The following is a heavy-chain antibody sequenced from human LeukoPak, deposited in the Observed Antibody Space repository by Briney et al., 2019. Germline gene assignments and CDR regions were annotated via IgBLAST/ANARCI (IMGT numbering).Heavy chain of an antibody. CDR3: ARRTGIRWFDP. J-gene: IGHJ5*02. Sequence: PSETLSLACTVSGGSISSSSYYWGWIRQPPGKGLEWIGSIYYSGSTYYNPSLKSRVTISVDTSKNQFSLKLSSVTAADTAVYYCARRTGIRWFDPWGQGTLVTVSS. CDR1: GGSISSSSYY. V-gene: IGHV4-39*01. CDR2: IYYSGST. D-gene: IGHD1-1*01.